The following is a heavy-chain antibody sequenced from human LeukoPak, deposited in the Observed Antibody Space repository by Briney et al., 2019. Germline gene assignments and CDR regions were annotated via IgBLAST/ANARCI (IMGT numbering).Heavy chain of an antibody. J-gene: IGHJ4*02. CDR1: GDSINSGRYY. Sequence: SETLSLTCTVSGDSINSGRYYWSWIRQPAGKGLEWIGRIYISGSTNHNPSLKSRVTISVDTSKNQFSLKLSSVTAADTAVYYCARGPYYYDSSGCFDYWGQGTLVSVSS. CDR3: ARGPYYYDSSGCFDY. D-gene: IGHD3-22*01. V-gene: IGHV4-61*02. CDR2: IYISGST.